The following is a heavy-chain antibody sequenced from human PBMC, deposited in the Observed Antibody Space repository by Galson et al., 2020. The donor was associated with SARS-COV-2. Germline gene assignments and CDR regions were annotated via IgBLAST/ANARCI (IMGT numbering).Heavy chain of an antibody. CDR1: GGSFSGYF. J-gene: IGHJ5*02. CDR2: ITNSGST. CDR3: ASSDVSPPGVVGAAMQRRNWFDP. Sequence: SETLSLTCAVYGGSFSGYFWSWIRQPPGKGLEWIGQITNSGSTYYNPSLKSRVTISVDTSKRQFSLKLSSVTAADTAVYYCASSDVSPPGVVGAAMQRRNWFDPWGQGTLVIVSS. V-gene: IGHV4-34*01. D-gene: IGHD2-15*01.